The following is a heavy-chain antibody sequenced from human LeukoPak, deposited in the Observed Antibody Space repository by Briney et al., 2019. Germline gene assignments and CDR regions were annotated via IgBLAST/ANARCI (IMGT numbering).Heavy chain of an antibody. J-gene: IGHJ5*02. CDR2: IIPIFGTA. V-gene: IGHV1-69*13. CDR3: AREGEDYGDYYNWFDP. CDR1: GGTFSSYA. D-gene: IGHD4-17*01. Sequence: SVKVSCKASGGTFSSYAISWVRQAPGQGLEWMGGIIPIFGTANYAQKFQGRVTITADESTSTAYMELSSLRSEDTAVYYCAREGEDYGDYYNWFDPWGQGTLVTVSS.